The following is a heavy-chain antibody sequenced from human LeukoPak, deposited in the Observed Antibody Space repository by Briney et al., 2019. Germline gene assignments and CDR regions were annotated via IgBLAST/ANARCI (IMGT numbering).Heavy chain of an antibody. CDR2: IYYSGGT. CDR1: GGSISSYY. D-gene: IGHD6-19*01. CDR3: AGTKRWLHFDN. V-gene: IGHV4-59*08. J-gene: IGHJ4*02. Sequence: SETLSLTCTVSGGSISSYYWSWIRQPPGKGLEWIGYIYYSGGTNYNPSLKSRVTISMDTSKNQISLGLTSVTAADTAVYYCAGTKRWLHFDNWGQGTLVTVSS.